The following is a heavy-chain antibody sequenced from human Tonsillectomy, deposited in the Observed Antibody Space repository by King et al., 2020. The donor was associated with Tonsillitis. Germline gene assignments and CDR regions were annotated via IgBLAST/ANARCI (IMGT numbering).Heavy chain of an antibody. CDR2: ISGSGGST. Sequence: VQLVESGGGLVQPGGSLRLSCAASGFTFSSYAMSWVRQAPGKGLEWVSAISGSGGSTYYADSVKGRFTISRDNSKNTLYRQMNSLRAEETAVYYCAKGGCSSTSCYYDCDYWGQGTLVTVSS. V-gene: IGHV3-23*04. J-gene: IGHJ4*02. D-gene: IGHD2-2*01. CDR1: GFTFSSYA. CDR3: AKGGCSSTSCYYDCDY.